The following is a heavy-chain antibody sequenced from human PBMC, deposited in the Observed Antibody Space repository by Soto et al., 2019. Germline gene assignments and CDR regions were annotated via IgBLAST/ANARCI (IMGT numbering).Heavy chain of an antibody. V-gene: IGHV1-24*01. CDR1: GYTLTELS. Sequence: ASVKVSCKVSGYTLTELSMHWVRQAPGKGLEWMGGFDPEDGETIYAQKFQGRVTMTEDTSTDTAYMELSSLRSEDTAVYYCATRRDIVVVPAATPYYYGMDVWGQGTTVTV. CDR3: ATRRDIVVVPAATPYYYGMDV. J-gene: IGHJ6*02. D-gene: IGHD2-2*01. CDR2: FDPEDGET.